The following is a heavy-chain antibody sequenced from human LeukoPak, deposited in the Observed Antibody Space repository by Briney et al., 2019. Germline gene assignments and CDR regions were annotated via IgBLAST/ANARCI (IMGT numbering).Heavy chain of an antibody. V-gene: IGHV3-15*01. J-gene: IGHJ3*02. CDR3: TTDRGLYDSSGYYYFATDT. D-gene: IGHD3-22*01. Sequence: GGSLRLSCAASGFTFSNAWMNWVRQAPGKGLEWVGRIKSKSDGGTTDYAAPVKGRFTISRDDSKNTLFLQMNSLKTEDAAVYYCTTDRGLYDSSGYYYFATDTWGHGTMVTVSS. CDR1: GFTFSNAW. CDR2: IKSKSDGGTT.